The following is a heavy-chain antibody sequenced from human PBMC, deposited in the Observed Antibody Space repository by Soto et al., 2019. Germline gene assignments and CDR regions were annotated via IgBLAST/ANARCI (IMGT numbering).Heavy chain of an antibody. CDR2: IYYSGST. V-gene: IGHV4-31*03. Sequence: PSETLSLTCTVSGGSISSGGYYWSWIRQHPGKGMEWIGYIYYSGSTYYNPSLKSRVTISVDTSKNQFYLKLSSVTAADTAVYYCARVGYYDFWSGYFRPDDAFDIWGQGTMVTVSS. J-gene: IGHJ3*02. CDR1: GGSISSGGYY. D-gene: IGHD3-3*01. CDR3: ARVGYYDFWSGYFRPDDAFDI.